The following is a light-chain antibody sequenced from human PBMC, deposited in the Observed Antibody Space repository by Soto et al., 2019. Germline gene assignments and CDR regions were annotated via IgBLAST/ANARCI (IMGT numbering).Light chain of an antibody. J-gene: IGKJ4*01. CDR2: GAS. CDR1: QSVRSNY. CDR3: QQYDSSPLT. Sequence: EIVLTQSPGTLSLSSGERATLSCRASQSVRSNYLAWYQQKPGQAPRLLIYGASSRATGIPDRFGGSGSGTDFTLNIRRLEPEDFAVYYCQQYDSSPLTLGGGTKVEIK. V-gene: IGKV3-20*01.